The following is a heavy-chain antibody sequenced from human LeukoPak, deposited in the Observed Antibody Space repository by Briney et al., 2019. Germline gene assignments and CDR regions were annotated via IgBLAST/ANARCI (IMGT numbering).Heavy chain of an antibody. CDR3: ARQAPGTGDGDY. V-gene: IGHV4-4*07. Sequence: SETLSLTCTVSGGSISSYYWSGIRQPAGKGLEWIGRIYTSGSTNYNPSLKSRVTMSVDTSKNQFSLKLSSVAAADTALYYCARQAPGTGDGDYRGQGTLVTVSS. CDR2: IYTSGST. D-gene: IGHD7-27*01. CDR1: GGSISSYY. J-gene: IGHJ4*02.